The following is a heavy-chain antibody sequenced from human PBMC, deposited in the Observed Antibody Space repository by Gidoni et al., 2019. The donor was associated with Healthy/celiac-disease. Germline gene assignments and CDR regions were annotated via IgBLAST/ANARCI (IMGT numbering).Heavy chain of an antibody. Sequence: QVQLQESGPGLVKPSETLSLTCTVSGGSISSYYWSWIRQPPGKGLEWIGYIYYSGITNYNPSLKSRVTISVDTSKNQFSLKLSSVTAADTAGYYYARARIAAAGMDYWGQGTLVTVSS. CDR1: GGSISSYY. J-gene: IGHJ4*02. V-gene: IGHV4-59*01. D-gene: IGHD6-13*01. CDR2: IYYSGIT. CDR3: ARARIAAAGMDY.